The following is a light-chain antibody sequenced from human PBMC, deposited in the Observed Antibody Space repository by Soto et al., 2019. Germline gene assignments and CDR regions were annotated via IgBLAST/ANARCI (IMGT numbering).Light chain of an antibody. CDR3: CSYAGSSTSYV. Sequence: QSALTQPASVSGSPGQSITISCTGTSSDVGSYNLVSWYQQHPGKAPKLMIYEVSKRPSGVSNRFSGSKSGNTASLTISGLQAEDEADYYCCSYAGSSTSYVFGNGTKVTV. J-gene: IGLJ1*01. CDR2: EVS. CDR1: SSDVGSYNL. V-gene: IGLV2-23*02.